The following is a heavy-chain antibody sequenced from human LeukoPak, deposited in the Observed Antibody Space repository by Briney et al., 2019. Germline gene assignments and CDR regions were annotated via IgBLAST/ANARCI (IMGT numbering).Heavy chain of an antibody. D-gene: IGHD3-9*01. Sequence: SETLSLTCAVYGGSFSGYYWNWIRQPPGKGLEWIGEINHSGSTNYNPSLKSRVTISVDTSKNQFSLKLSSVTAADTAVYYCARSGYDILTGQSFNWFDPWGQGTLVTVSS. J-gene: IGHJ5*02. CDR1: GGSFSGYY. V-gene: IGHV4-34*01. CDR2: INHSGST. CDR3: ARSGYDILTGQSFNWFDP.